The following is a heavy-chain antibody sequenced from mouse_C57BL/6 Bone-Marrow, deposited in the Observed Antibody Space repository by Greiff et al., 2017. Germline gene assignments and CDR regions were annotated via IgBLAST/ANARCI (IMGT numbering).Heavy chain of an antibody. CDR2: IWRGGST. V-gene: IGHV2-5*01. CDR1: GFSLTSYG. J-gene: IGHJ3*01. Sequence: VQLQQSGPGLVQPSQSLSITCTVSGFSLTSYGVHWVRQSPGKGLEWLGVIWRGGSTDYNAAFMSRLSITKDNSKSQVFFKMNSLQADDTAIYYCAKTEGVYDYDGFAYWGQGTLVTVSA. D-gene: IGHD2-4*01. CDR3: AKTEGVYDYDGFAY.